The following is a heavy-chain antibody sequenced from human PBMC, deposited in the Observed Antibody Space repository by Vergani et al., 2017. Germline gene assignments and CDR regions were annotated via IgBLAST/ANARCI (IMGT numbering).Heavy chain of an antibody. Sequence: QVQLVQSGAEVKKPGSSVKVSCKASGGTFSSYTISWVRQAPGQGLEWMGRIIPILGIANYAQKFQGRVTITADKSTSTAYMELSSLRSEDTAVYYCARRGYYYDSSGYNDDWGQGTLVTVSS. J-gene: IGHJ4*02. CDR2: IIPILGIA. CDR3: ARRGYYYDSSGYNDD. D-gene: IGHD3-22*01. V-gene: IGHV1-69*02. CDR1: GGTFSSYT.